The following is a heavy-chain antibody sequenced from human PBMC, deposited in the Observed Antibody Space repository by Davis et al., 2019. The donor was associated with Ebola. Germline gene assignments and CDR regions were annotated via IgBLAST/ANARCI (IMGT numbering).Heavy chain of an antibody. J-gene: IGHJ6*02. CDR2: INHSGST. D-gene: IGHD6-19*01. Sequence: MPSETLSLTCAVYGGSFSGYYWSWIRQPPGKGLEWIGEINHSGSTNYNPSLKSRVTISVDTSKNQFSLKLSSVTAADTAVYYCAGIAVAGLYYYGMDVWGQGTTVTVSS. CDR3: AGIAVAGLYYYGMDV. CDR1: GGSFSGYY. V-gene: IGHV4-34*01.